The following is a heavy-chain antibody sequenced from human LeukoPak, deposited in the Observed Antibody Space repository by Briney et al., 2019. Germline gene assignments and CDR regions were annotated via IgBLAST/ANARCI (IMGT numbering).Heavy chain of an antibody. CDR3: ARSGVDTGMITLTNYYHYGLDV. J-gene: IGHJ6*02. CDR1: GFTFSDYA. D-gene: IGHD5-18*01. CDR2: FKTKYSQV. V-gene: IGHV3-23*05. Sequence: GGSLRLSYVASGFTFSDYAMNWVRQAPGKGLEWVSTFKTKYSQVYYAESVRGRFTISTDNSKNTLSLQMNSLRAEDTAVYYCARSGVDTGMITLTNYYHYGLDVWGQGTTVTVSS.